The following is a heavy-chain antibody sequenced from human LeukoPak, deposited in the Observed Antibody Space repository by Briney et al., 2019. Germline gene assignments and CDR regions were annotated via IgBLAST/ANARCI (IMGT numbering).Heavy chain of an antibody. CDR2: INPNSGGT. CDR3: ARVMGVFAY. J-gene: IGHJ4*02. Sequence: ASVKVASKASGYTFTGYYMHWVRQSPGQGLEWLGWINPNSGGTNYAQKFQGRVTMTRETSISTAYMELSRLRSDDTAVYYCARVMGVFAYWGRGTLVTVSS. CDR1: GYTFTGYY. V-gene: IGHV1-2*02. D-gene: IGHD3-10*01.